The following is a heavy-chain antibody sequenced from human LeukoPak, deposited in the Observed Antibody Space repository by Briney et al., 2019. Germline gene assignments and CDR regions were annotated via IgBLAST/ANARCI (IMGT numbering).Heavy chain of an antibody. J-gene: IGHJ4*02. V-gene: IGHV1-2*06. D-gene: IGHD5-18*01. CDR1: GYTFTGYY. Sequence: GASVKVTCKASGYTFTGYYMHWVRKAPGQGLEWMGRINPNSGGTNYAQKFQGRVTMTRDTSISTAYMELSRLRSDDTAVYYCVRESGYSYGFGFDYWGQGTLVTVSS. CDR3: VRESGYSYGFGFDY. CDR2: INPNSGGT.